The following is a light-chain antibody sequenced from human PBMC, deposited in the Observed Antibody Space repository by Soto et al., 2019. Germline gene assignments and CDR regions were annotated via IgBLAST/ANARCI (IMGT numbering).Light chain of an antibody. J-gene: IGKJ4*01. Sequence: EIVLTQSPATLSLSPGERATLSCRASQSVGNYLAWYQRKPGQAPRLLIYAASNRATGITARFSGSGSGTDFTLTISSLEPEDFAYYYCQQRSYLVTFGGGTAVEIK. CDR1: QSVGNY. CDR3: QQRSYLVT. V-gene: IGKV3-11*01. CDR2: AAS.